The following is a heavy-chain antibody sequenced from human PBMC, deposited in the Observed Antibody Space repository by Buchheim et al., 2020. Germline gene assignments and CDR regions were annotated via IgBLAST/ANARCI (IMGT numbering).Heavy chain of an antibody. Sequence: QVQLVESGGGVVQPGRSLRLSCAASGFTFSSYAMHWVRQAPGKGLEWVAVISYDGSNKYYADSVKGRFTISRDNSKNTLYLQMNSLRAEDTAVYYCARGSGRAYCSSTSCLGIDYWGQGTL. D-gene: IGHD2-2*01. V-gene: IGHV3-30-3*01. CDR2: ISYDGSNK. CDR1: GFTFSSYA. J-gene: IGHJ4*02. CDR3: ARGSGRAYCSSTSCLGIDY.